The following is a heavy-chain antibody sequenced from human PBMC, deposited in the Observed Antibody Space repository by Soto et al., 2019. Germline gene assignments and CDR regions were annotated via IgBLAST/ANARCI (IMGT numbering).Heavy chain of an antibody. CDR1: GGTITSDDYH. V-gene: IGHV4-30-4*01. CDR3: ARDLAYCASGSCYAKWGS. CDR2: IYYSGT. D-gene: IGHD2-15*01. Sequence: LSLTCTVSGGTITSDDYHWTWIRQPPGKGLEWIGFIYYSGTYYNPSLRGRVTISVGTSKNEFSLKLSSVTAADTAVYYCARDLAYCASGSCYAKWGSWGQGTLVTVSS. J-gene: IGHJ4*02.